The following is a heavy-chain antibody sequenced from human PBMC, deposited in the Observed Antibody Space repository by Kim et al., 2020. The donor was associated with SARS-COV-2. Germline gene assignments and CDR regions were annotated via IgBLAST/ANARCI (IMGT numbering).Heavy chain of an antibody. CDR1: GFTFSSYA. J-gene: IGHJ4*02. CDR2: INNSGGNT. D-gene: IGHD3-10*01. Sequence: GGSLRLSCAASGFTFSSYALSWVRQAPGKGLEWVSTINNSGGNTYYADSVKGRFTISRDNSKNTLYLQMNSLRAEDAALYYCAKGITVNTGRISDSWGQGTMVTVSS. V-gene: IGHV3-23*01. CDR3: AKGITVNTGRISDS.